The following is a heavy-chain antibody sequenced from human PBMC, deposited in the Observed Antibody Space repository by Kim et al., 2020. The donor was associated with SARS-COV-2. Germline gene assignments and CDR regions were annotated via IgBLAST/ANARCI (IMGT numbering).Heavy chain of an antibody. CDR2: T. D-gene: IGHD3-10*01. J-gene: IGHJ4*02. Sequence: TYYADSVKDRFTLYRDNSKNTVDLQLGSLRPEDTAIYYCARVLGGSIYFDSWGQGALVTVSS. CDR3: ARVLGGSIYFDS. V-gene: IGHV3-64*02.